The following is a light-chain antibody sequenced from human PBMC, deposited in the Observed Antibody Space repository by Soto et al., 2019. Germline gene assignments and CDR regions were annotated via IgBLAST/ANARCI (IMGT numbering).Light chain of an antibody. CDR3: QQLNSYSLT. Sequence: IQLTQSPSSLSASVGDRVTITCRASQGISSYLAWYQQKPGKAPKLLIYAASTLQSGVPPRFSGSGSGTDFTLTISSLQPEDFATYYCQQLNSYSLTFGGGTKVDIK. CDR2: AAS. J-gene: IGKJ4*01. V-gene: IGKV1-9*01. CDR1: QGISSY.